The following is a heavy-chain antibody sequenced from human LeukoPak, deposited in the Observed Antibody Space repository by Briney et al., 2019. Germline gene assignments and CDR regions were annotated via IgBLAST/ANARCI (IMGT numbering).Heavy chain of an antibody. V-gene: IGHV1-8*02. CDR3: ARARGYSSSWYFDY. J-gene: IGHJ4*02. CDR2: MNPNSGNT. D-gene: IGHD6-13*01. CDR1: GGTFSSYA. Sequence: RASVKVSCKASGGTFSSYAISWVRQAPGQGLEWMGWMNPNSGNTGYAQKFQGRVTMTRDMSTSTVYMELSSLRSEDTAVYYCARARGYSSSWYFDYWGQGTLVTVSS.